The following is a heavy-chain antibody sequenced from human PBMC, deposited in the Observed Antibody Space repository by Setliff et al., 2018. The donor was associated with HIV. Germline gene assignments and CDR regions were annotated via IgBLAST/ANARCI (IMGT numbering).Heavy chain of an antibody. CDR1: GASISSGSCY. CDR2: LYTSGST. CDR3: ARDVWRGSGWYGLDY. D-gene: IGHD6-19*01. V-gene: IGHV4-61*09. Sequence: SETLSLTCTVSGASISSGSCYWSWIRQPAGKGLEWIGHLYTSGSTNYNPSLKSRVTMSVDTSKNQFSLKLSSVTAADTAVYYCARDVWRGSGWYGLDYWGQGMLVTVSS. J-gene: IGHJ4*02.